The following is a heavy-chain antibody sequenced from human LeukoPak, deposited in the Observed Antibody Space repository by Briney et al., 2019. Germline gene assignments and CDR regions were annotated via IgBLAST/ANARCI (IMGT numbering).Heavy chain of an antibody. Sequence: GGSLRLSCAASGFTFNSFAFTWVRQAPGRGLEWVSAINVRGDATFYAESVRGRFTISRDNSKNTLYLQMNSLGAEDAALYYCTKDYRYGSAWGPGTLVVVSS. D-gene: IGHD6-19*01. CDR2: INVRGDAT. V-gene: IGHV3-23*01. CDR3: TKDYRYGSA. J-gene: IGHJ5*02. CDR1: GFTFNSFA.